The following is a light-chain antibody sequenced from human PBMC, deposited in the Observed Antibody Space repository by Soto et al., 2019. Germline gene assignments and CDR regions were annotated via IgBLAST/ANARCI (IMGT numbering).Light chain of an antibody. CDR2: DVS. CDR3: CSYTRSGTLI. CDR1: SSDIGDYNY. J-gene: IGLJ1*01. V-gene: IGLV2-14*01. Sequence: QSALTQPASVSGSPGQSITISCVGTSSDIGDYNYVSWYQQHPGKVPKVIIYDVSNRPSAVSYRFSATKSGNTASLTISGLQAEDEADYYCCSYTRSGTLIFGTGTKLTVL.